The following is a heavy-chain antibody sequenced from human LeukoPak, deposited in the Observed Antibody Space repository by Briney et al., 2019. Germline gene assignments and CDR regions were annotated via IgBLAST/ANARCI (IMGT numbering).Heavy chain of an antibody. CDR2: MNSDGGST. CDR1: GFTFSSYW. D-gene: IGHD5-24*01. V-gene: IGHV3-74*01. CDR3: ARDGGGGYNQIDF. J-gene: IGHJ4*02. Sequence: GGSLRLSCAASGFTFSSYWMHWVRQAPGKGLVWVSRMNSDGGSTNYADSVKGRFTISRDNSKSTLFLQMNSLRAEDTAVYYCARDGGGGYNQIDFWGQGTLVTVSS.